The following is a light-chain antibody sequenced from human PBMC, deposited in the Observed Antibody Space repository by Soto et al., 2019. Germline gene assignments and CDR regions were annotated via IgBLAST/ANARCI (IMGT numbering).Light chain of an antibody. Sequence: DIVMTQSPLSLPVTPVEPASISCRSSQILLHSNGNNYLDWYLQKAGQSPQLLIYLGSNRASGVPDRFSGSGSGTDFTLKISRVEAEDVGVYYCMQALQTPITFGQGTKVDIK. CDR2: LGS. V-gene: IGKV2-28*01. CDR3: MQALQTPIT. CDR1: QILLHSNGNNY. J-gene: IGKJ1*01.